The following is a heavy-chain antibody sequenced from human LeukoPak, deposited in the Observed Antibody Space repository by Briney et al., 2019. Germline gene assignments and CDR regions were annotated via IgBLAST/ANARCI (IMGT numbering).Heavy chain of an antibody. CDR2: IYSDNT. V-gene: IGHV3-53*01. J-gene: IGHJ4*02. D-gene: IGHD4/OR15-4a*01. CDR1: GFTFSSYE. CDR3: ARRAGAYSHPYDY. Sequence: GGSLRLSCAASGFTFSSYEMNWVRQAPGKGLEWVSFIYSDNTHYSDSVKGRFTISRDNSKNTLYLQMNSLRAEDTAVYYCARRAGAYSHPYDYWGQGTLVTISS.